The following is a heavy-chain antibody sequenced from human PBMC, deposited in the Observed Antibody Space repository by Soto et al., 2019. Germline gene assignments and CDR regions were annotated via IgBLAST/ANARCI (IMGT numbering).Heavy chain of an antibody. CDR2: IYYNGNA. Sequence: SETLSLTCTVSGGSVNSGDYYWSWIRQPPGKGLEWIGYIYYNGNAYYNPSLETRLTISLDTSKNQFSLKLTSVTAAATAVSFCPSSPSGPRCYSDCWGQGPMVTV. J-gene: IGHJ4*02. V-gene: IGHV4-30-4*01. D-gene: IGHD2-15*01. CDR1: GGSVNSGDYY. CDR3: PSSPSGPRCYSDC.